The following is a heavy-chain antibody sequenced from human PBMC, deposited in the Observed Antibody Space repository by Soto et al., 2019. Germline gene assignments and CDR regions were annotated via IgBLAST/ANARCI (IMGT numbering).Heavy chain of an antibody. CDR2: INHSGST. J-gene: IGHJ4*02. CDR1: GGSFSGYY. CDR3: ASYYDSSGCDY. Sequence: SETLSLTCAVYGGSFSGYYWSWIRQPPGKGLEWIREINHSGSTNYNPSPKSRVTISVDTTKNQFSLKLSSVTAADTAVYYCASYYDSSGCDYWGQGTLVTVSS. D-gene: IGHD3-22*01. V-gene: IGHV4-34*01.